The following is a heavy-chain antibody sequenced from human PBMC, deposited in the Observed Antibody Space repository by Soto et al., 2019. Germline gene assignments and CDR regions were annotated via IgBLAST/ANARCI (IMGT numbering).Heavy chain of an antibody. J-gene: IGHJ4*02. CDR3: AKDHTPLIAAADY. D-gene: IGHD6-13*01. Sequence: GGSLRLSCAASGFTFSSYGMHRVRQAPGKGLEWVAVISYDGSNKYYADSVKGRFTISRDNSKNTLYLQMNSLRAEDTAVYYCAKDHTPLIAAADYWGQGTLVTVSS. CDR1: GFTFSSYG. V-gene: IGHV3-30*18. CDR2: ISYDGSNK.